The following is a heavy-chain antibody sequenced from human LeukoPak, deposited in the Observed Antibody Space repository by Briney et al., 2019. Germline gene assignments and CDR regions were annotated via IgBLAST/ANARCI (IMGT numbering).Heavy chain of an antibody. J-gene: IGHJ4*02. Sequence: PSETLSLTCTVSGGSVSSDSYYWVWVRQPPGKGLEWTGSINYSGTTFHSSSLRSRITLSMDASKNQFSLRLTSVTAADTAVYYCARLGTYSGNLFDNWGQGTLVTVSS. D-gene: IGHD1-26*01. CDR2: INYSGTT. CDR1: GGSVSSDSYY. V-gene: IGHV4-39*01. CDR3: ARLGTYSGNLFDN.